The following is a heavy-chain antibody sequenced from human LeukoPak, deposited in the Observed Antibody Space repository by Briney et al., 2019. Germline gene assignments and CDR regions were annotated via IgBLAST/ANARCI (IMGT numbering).Heavy chain of an antibody. CDR1: GYTFTGYY. D-gene: IGHD2-2*01. Sequence: GSVRVSCKASGYTFTGYYMHWVRQAPGKGLEWMGWINDNSGGTNYAQKFPGRVTMTRDTSISTAYMELIRLRSNDTAVYYCPRAPSPYRSSTTCHNWFDPWGQGTLVTVSS. V-gene: IGHV1-2*02. CDR3: PRAPSPYRSSTTCHNWFDP. CDR2: INDNSGGT. J-gene: IGHJ5*02.